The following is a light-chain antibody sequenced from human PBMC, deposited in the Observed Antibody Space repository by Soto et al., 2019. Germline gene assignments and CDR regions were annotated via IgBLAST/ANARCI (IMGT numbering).Light chain of an antibody. J-gene: IGKJ4*01. CDR3: QQDGKLPFT. Sequence: EIVVTLSPGTLSLYPGERAPLYCMSSQSINGNYFAWYQQKPGQAPRLLFYSASSRVTGIPGRFTASGSGTDFTLTISRLEPEDFAVYICQQDGKLPFTFGGVTKV. CDR1: QSINGNY. CDR2: SAS. V-gene: IGKV3-20*01.